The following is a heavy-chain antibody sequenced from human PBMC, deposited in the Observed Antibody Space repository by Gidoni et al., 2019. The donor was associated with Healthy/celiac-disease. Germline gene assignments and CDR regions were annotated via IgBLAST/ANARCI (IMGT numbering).Heavy chain of an antibody. J-gene: IGHJ4*02. CDR1: GGSISISSYH. V-gene: IGHV4-39*01. Sequence: QLQLQESGPGLVKPSETLSLTCTVSGGSISISSYHWGWIRQPPGKGLEWIGSIYYSGSTYYNPSLKSRVTISVDTSKNQFSLKLSSVTAADTAVYYCARHRSSSWSRRLGISFDYWGQGTLVTVSS. CDR2: IYYSGST. CDR3: ARHRSSSWSRRLGISFDY. D-gene: IGHD6-13*01.